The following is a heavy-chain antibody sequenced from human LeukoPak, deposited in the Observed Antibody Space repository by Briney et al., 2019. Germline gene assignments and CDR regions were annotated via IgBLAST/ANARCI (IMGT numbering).Heavy chain of an antibody. CDR2: INHSGST. Sequence: SETLSLTCAVYGGSFSGYYWSWIRQPPGKGLEWIGEINHSGSTNYNPSLKSRVTISVDTSKNQFSLKLSSVTAADTAVYYCARDRVISGSYYFYYYYGMDVWGQGTTVTVSS. CDR3: ARDRVISGSYYFYYYYGMDV. D-gene: IGHD1-26*01. V-gene: IGHV4-34*01. J-gene: IGHJ6*02. CDR1: GGSFSGYY.